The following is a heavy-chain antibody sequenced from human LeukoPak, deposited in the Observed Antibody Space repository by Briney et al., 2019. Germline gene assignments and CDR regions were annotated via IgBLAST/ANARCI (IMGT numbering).Heavy chain of an antibody. D-gene: IGHD3-22*01. Sequence: PSETLSLTCTVSGGSISSSSDYWAWIRQPPGRGLEWFGSVYYSGGTYYNPSLTSQVTRSVDTSKDKFSVKLSSEIAAHRAVYYCVRHAESYSYDSSGYQPIDNWGQGTLVTVSS. CDR1: GGSISSSSDY. V-gene: IGHV4-39*01. CDR2: VYYSGGT. J-gene: IGHJ4*02. CDR3: VRHAESYSYDSSGYQPIDN.